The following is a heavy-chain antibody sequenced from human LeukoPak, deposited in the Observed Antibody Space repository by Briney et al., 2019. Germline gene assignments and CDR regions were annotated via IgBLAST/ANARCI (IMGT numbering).Heavy chain of an antibody. CDR3: VRTRRSIVATIFDY. J-gene: IGHJ4*02. D-gene: IGHD5-12*01. CDR1: SYTLSDYG. CDR2: VNFYNGNT. Sequence: ASVKVSCKASSYTLSDYGISWVRQARGQGLEWMGWVNFYNGNTKYAEKFQGRLTMTRDTPTSTAYMEVRSLRPDDTAIYYCVRTRRSIVATIFDYWGQGALITVSS. V-gene: IGHV1-18*01.